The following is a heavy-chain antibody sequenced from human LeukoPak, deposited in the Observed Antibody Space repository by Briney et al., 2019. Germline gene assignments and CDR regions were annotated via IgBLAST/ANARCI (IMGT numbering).Heavy chain of an antibody. CDR1: GYSISSGYY. Sequence: SETLSLTCTVSGYSISSGYYWGWIRQPPGKGLEWIGSIYHSGSTYYNPSLKSRVTISVDTSKNQFSLKLSSVTAADTAVYYCATLFWSGYYWGQGTLVTVSS. D-gene: IGHD3-3*01. J-gene: IGHJ4*02. V-gene: IGHV4-38-2*02. CDR2: IYHSGST. CDR3: ATLFWSGYY.